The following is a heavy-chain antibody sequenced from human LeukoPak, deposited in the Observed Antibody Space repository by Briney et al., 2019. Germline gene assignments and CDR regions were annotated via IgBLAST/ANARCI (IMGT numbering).Heavy chain of an antibody. V-gene: IGHV1-69*04. D-gene: IGHD5-24*01. CDR3: ARDRGHGYNYGDY. CDR1: GGNFTSHA. Sequence: GSSVKVSCKASGGNFTSHAITWVRQAPGQGLEWMGRIIPILDIANYAQTFQGRVTITADKFTSTVYMELSSLRSEDTAVYYCARDRGHGYNYGDYWGQGTLVTVSS. J-gene: IGHJ4*02. CDR2: IIPILDIA.